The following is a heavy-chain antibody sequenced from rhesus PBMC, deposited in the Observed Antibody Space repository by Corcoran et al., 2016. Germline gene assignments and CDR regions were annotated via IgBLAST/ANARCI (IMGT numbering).Heavy chain of an antibody. V-gene: IGHV4-65*01. J-gene: IGHJ4*01. CDR1: GGSISSSNW. CDR2: ISGSSGST. D-gene: IGHD3-3*01. CDR3: ARVGTYYNVWTGSETFDY. Sequence: MQLQESGPGLVKPSETLSLTCAVSGGSISSSNWWSWIRQPQGNGLDWLGYISGSSGSTYYNHSLESRVTSSTDTSKNQFSLKLSSVTAADTAVYYCARVGTYYNVWTGSETFDYWGQGVLVTVSS.